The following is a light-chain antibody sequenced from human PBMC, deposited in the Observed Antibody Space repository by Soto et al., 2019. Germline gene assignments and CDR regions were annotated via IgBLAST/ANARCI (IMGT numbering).Light chain of an antibody. CDR3: QSYDSSLSGVV. Sequence: QSVLTQPPSVSGAPGQRVTTSCTGSSSNIGAGYDVHWYQQLPGTAPKLLIHGNSNRPSGVTDRFSGSKSGTSASLAITGLQAEDEADYYCQSYDSSLSGVVFGGGTKLTVL. CDR2: GNS. CDR1: SSNIGAGYD. J-gene: IGLJ2*01. V-gene: IGLV1-40*01.